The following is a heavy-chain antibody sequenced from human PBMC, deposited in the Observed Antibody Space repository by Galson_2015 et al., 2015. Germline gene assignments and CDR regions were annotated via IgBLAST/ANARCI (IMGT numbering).Heavy chain of an antibody. V-gene: IGHV1-46*01. J-gene: IGHJ4*02. Sequence: SVKVSCKASGYTFSNYHIHWVRQAPGQGLEWMGIVTPGSGATSYAEKFQGRVIMTGDMSTTTAFLELSSLRSDDTALYYCARETSPTGVGDHGDQGTLVSFSA. CDR1: GYTFSNYH. CDR3: ARETSPTGVGDH. CDR2: VTPGSGAT.